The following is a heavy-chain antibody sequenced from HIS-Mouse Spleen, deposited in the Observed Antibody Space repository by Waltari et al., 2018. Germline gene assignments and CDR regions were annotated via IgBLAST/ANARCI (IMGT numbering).Heavy chain of an antibody. J-gene: IGHJ4*02. CDR2: VAYDGSMK. Sequence: QVQLVESGGGVVQPGRSLRLSCAASGFTFSSYGMPWVRQAPGRGLGWGAGVAYDGSMKYEAESVKGRFTISRDNSKNTLYLQMNSLRAEDTAVYYCAKDKHHAFDYWGQGTLVTVSS. CDR3: AKDKHHAFDY. V-gene: IGHV3-30*18. CDR1: GFTFSSYG.